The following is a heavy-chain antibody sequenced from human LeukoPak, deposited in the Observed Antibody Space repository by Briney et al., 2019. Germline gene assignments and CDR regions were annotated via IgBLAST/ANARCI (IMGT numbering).Heavy chain of an antibody. CDR1: GYTFTSYG. D-gene: IGHD3-9*01. V-gene: IGHV1-18*01. CDR2: ISAYNGNT. J-gene: IGHJ4*02. CDR3: ARDQAAYYDILTGYYNPHPFDY. Sequence: GASVKVSCKASGYTFTSYGISWVRQAPGQGLEWMGWISAYNGNTNYAQKLQGRVTMTTDTSTCTAYMELRSLRSDDTAVYYCARDQAAYYDILTGYYNPHPFDYWGQGTLVTVSS.